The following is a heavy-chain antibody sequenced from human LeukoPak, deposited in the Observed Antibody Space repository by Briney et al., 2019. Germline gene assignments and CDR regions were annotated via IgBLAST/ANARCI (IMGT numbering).Heavy chain of an antibody. V-gene: IGHV1-18*01. D-gene: IGHD1-26*01. Sequence: GASVKVSCKASDYTFTSYGISWVRQAPGQGLEWMGWISGDNGNTNYAQKFQGRVTITTDTSTSTTYMELRSLRSDDTAVYYCARLNEWELLASYYYYMDVWGKGTTVTISS. J-gene: IGHJ6*03. CDR2: ISGDNGNT. CDR3: ARLNEWELLASYYYYMDV. CDR1: DYTFTSYG.